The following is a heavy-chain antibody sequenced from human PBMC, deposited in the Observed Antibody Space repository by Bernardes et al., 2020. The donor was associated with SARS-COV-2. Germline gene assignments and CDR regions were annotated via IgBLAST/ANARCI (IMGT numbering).Heavy chain of an antibody. CDR2: ISGSGGST. V-gene: IGHV3-23*01. Sequence: GGSLRLSCAASGFTFRTYAMSWVRKGPGKGLEWVSGISGSGGSTYYADSVKGRFTISRDVSKKTLYLHMNSLRAEDTAVYYCAKGRGYNFGYYVFDIWGQGTMVTVSS. D-gene: IGHD5-18*01. CDR1: GFTFRTYA. J-gene: IGHJ3*02. CDR3: AKGRGYNFGYYVFDI.